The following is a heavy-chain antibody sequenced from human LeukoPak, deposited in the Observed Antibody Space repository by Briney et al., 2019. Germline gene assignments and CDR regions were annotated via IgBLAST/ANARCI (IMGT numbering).Heavy chain of an antibody. V-gene: IGHV4-59*08. Sequence: SETLSLTCAVSGGSISTYYWNWIRQPPGKGLEWIGYIYYTGSTIYNPSLKSRVTISVDTSKNQFSLKLSSVTAADTAVYYCAXXXXGANGYNWFDPWGQGTLVTVSS. CDR3: AXXXXGANGYNWFDP. J-gene: IGHJ5*02. D-gene: IGHD2-8*01. CDR1: GGSISTYY. CDR2: IYYTGST.